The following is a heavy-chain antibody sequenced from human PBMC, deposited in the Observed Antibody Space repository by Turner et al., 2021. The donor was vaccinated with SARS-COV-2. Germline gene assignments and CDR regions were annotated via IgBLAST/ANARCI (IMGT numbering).Heavy chain of an antibody. J-gene: IGHJ6*02. D-gene: IGHD3-3*01. CDR1: GFTFSSYA. Sequence: QVQLVESGGGVVQPGRSLRLSCAASGFTFSSYAMHWVRQAPGTGLEWVAVISYDGSNKYYADSVKGRFTISRDNSKNTLYLQMNSLRAEDTAVYYCARDGGSFWGDLAWGGYYYYAMDVWGQGTTVTVSS. V-gene: IGHV3-30*04. CDR3: ARDGGSFWGDLAWGGYYYYAMDV. CDR2: ISYDGSNK.